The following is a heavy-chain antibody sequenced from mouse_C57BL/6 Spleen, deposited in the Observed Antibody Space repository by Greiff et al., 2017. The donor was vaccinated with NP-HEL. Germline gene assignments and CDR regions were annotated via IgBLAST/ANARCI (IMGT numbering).Heavy chain of an antibody. CDR3: ARDDGNYPAWFAY. J-gene: IGHJ3*01. CDR1: GFTFSSYA. CDR2: ISDGGSYT. Sequence: EVKLVESGGGLVKPGGSLKLSCAASGFTFSSYAMSWVRPTPEKRLEWVATISDGGSYTYYPDNVKGRFTISRDNAKNNLYLQMSHLKSEDTAMYYCARDDGNYPAWFAYWGQGTLVTVSA. D-gene: IGHD2-1*01. V-gene: IGHV5-4*01.